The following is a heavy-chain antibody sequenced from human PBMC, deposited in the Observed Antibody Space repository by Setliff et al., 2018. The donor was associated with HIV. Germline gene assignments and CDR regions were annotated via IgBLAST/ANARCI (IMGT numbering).Heavy chain of an antibody. J-gene: IGHJ4*02. CDR2: INPSGGST. V-gene: IGHV1-46*01. CDR3: ARSATFLEVGVAK. D-gene: IGHD2-15*01. CDR1: GGTFSSYA. Sequence: ASVKVSCKASGGTFSSYAISWVRQAPGQGLEWMGVINPSGGSTAYAENFQGRVTMTRDTSINTVYMELTSLRSDDTAIYYCARSATFLEVGVAKRGPGTLVTVSS.